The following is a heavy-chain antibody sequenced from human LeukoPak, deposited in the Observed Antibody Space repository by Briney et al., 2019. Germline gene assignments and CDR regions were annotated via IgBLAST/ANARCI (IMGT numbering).Heavy chain of an antibody. V-gene: IGHV4-34*01. D-gene: IGHD1-1*01. CDR2: INHSGST. Sequence: PSETLSLTCAVYGGSFSGDYWSWIRQPPGKGLEWIGEINHSGSTNYNPSLKSRVTISVDTSKNQFSLKLSSVTAADTAVYYCARGLVSWNDIYFDYWGQGTLVTVSS. CDR3: ARGLVSWNDIYFDY. CDR1: GGSFSGDY. J-gene: IGHJ4*02.